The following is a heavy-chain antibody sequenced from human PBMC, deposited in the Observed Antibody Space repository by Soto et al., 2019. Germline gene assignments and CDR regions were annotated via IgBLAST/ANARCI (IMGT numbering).Heavy chain of an antibody. Sequence: GGALRLSCALSGFDSSYYWIQWFRQSPGKGLEWVSRIDPDGTTTNYADSVKGRFSVSRDNAKKTIYLQMNSLTADDTALYYCARGPRPSSAGTGAYWGQGTLVTV. CDR3: ARGPRPSSAGTGAY. CDR1: GFDSSYYW. J-gene: IGHJ1*01. D-gene: IGHD1-1*01. CDR2: IDPDGTTT. V-gene: IGHV3-74*01.